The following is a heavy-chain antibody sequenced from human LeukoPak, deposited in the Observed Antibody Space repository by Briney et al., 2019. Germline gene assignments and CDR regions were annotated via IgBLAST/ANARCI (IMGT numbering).Heavy chain of an antibody. V-gene: IGHV4-59*08. Sequence: SETLSLTCTVSGGSISSHYWSWIRQPPGKGLEWIGYIYYSGSTNYNPSLKSRVTISVDTSKNQFSLKLSSVTAADTAVYYCARLSYYDILTGYYRGHWFDPWGQGTLVTVSS. D-gene: IGHD3-9*01. CDR2: IYYSGST. CDR3: ARLSYYDILTGYYRGHWFDP. CDR1: GGSISSHY. J-gene: IGHJ5*02.